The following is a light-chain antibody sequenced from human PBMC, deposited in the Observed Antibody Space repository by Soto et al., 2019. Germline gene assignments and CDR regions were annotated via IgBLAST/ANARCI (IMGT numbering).Light chain of an antibody. J-gene: IGLJ1*01. CDR1: SSDVGGYDY. CDR3: ASYTSITTLYV. CDR2: KVS. V-gene: IGLV2-14*01. Sequence: QSALTQPASVSGSPEQSITISCTGSSSDVGGYDYVSWYQPHPGKGPKLILYKVSNRPSGVSDRFSGSKSGNTASLSISGLQAEDEADYYCASYTSITTLYVFGSGTKVT.